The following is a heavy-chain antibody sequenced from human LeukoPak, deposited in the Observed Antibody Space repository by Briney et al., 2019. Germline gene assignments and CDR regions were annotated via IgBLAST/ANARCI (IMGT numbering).Heavy chain of an antibody. CDR2: IIPIFGTA. D-gene: IGHD6-13*01. CDR1: GGTFSSYA. Sequence: GASVKVSCKASGGTFSSYAISWVRQAPGQGLEWMGGIIPIFGTANYAQKFQGRVTITTDESTSTAYMELSSLRSEDTAVYYCARKQQPANWFDPWGQGTLATVSS. V-gene: IGHV1-69*05. J-gene: IGHJ5*02. CDR3: ARKQQPANWFDP.